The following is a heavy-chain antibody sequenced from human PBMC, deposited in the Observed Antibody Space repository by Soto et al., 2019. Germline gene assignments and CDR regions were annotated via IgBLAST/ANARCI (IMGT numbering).Heavy chain of an antibody. CDR1: GGSISSYY. J-gene: IGHJ4*02. CDR2: TYYSGST. D-gene: IGHD6-19*01. Sequence: PSETLSLTCTVSGGSISSYYWSWIRQPPGKGLEWIGYTYYSGSTNYNPSLKSRVTISVDTSKNQFSLKLSSVTAADTAVYYCARDKNGLYYFDYWGQGTLVTVSS. CDR3: ARDKNGLYYFDY. V-gene: IGHV4-59*01.